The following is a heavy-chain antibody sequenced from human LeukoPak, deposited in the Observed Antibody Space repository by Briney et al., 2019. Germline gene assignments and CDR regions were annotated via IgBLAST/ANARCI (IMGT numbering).Heavy chain of an antibody. J-gene: IGHJ4*02. CDR1: GGTFSSYA. D-gene: IGHD3-10*01. CDR3: ARDRVLLGYY. Sequence: EASVKVSCKASGGTFSSYAISWVRQAPGQGLEWMGRIIPIFGTANYAQKFQGRVTITTDESTSTAYMELRRLRSEETDVYYCARDRVLLGYYWVQGPLVTVSS. CDR2: IIPIFGTA. V-gene: IGHV1-69*05.